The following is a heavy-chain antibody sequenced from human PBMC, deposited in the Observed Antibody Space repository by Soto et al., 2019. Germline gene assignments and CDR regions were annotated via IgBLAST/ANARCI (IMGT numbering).Heavy chain of an antibody. Sequence: SVKVSCKAPGGTFTSYAISWVRQAPGQGLEWMGGILPQFGPANYAQKSQGRVTITADESTSTVYMEVSSLRSEDTAVYYCARGGFSSSWRFDYWGQGTLVTVSS. V-gene: IGHV1-69*13. D-gene: IGHD6-13*01. J-gene: IGHJ4*02. CDR3: ARGGFSSSWRFDY. CDR2: ILPQFGPA. CDR1: GGTFTSYA.